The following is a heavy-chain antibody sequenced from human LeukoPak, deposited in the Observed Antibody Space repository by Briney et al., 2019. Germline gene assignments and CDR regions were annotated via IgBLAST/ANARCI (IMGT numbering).Heavy chain of an antibody. J-gene: IGHJ4*02. D-gene: IGHD2-8*01. CDR3: AHAGHGVSPSKFDF. CDR2: IYWDDDR. V-gene: IGHV2-5*02. Sequence: SGPTLPQPTQTLTLTYYFSEFPRTPGAEDGAWVGQPPGKAPEFLALIYWDDDRRFRPSLQNTLTITKDTSRKQVVLTITNMDPLDTSTYYCAHAGHGVSPSKFDFWGKGIPVLVSS. CDR1: EFPRTPGAED.